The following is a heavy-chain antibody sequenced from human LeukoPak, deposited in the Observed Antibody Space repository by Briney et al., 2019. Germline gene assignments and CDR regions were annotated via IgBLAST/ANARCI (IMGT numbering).Heavy chain of an antibody. D-gene: IGHD3-3*01. CDR2: IWYDGINK. V-gene: IGHV3-33*08. CDR1: GFTFSTYG. CDR3: ARAQKFDFWSGYRTYYYYGMDV. Sequence: GGSLRLSCAASGFTFSTYGIHWVRQAPGKGLEWVAVIWYDGINKYYADSVKGRFTISRDTSKNTVYLQMNSLRAEDTAMYYSARAQKFDFWSGYRTYYYYGMDVWGQGTTVTVSS. J-gene: IGHJ6*02.